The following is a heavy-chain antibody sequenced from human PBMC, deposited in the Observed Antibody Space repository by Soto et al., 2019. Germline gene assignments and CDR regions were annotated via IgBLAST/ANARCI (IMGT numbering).Heavy chain of an antibody. V-gene: IGHV3-21*01. D-gene: IGHD7-27*01. CDR3: ARDGQLGTDHDY. CDR2: ISSSSSYI. CDR1: GFTFSSYS. Sequence: GGSLRLSCAASGFTFSSYSMNWVRQAPGKGLEWVSSISSSSSYIYYADSVKGRFTISRDNAKNSLYLQMNSLRAEDTAVYYCARDGQLGTDHDYWGQGTLVTVSS. J-gene: IGHJ4*02.